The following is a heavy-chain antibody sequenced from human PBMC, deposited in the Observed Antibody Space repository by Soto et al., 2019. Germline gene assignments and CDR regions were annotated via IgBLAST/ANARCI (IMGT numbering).Heavy chain of an antibody. CDR2: ISAYNGNT. D-gene: IGHD1-1*01. CDR1: GYTFTSYG. CDR3: ASDDSGYYYYGMDV. V-gene: IGHV1-18*01. J-gene: IGHJ6*02. Sequence: QVQLVQSGAEVKKPGASVKVSCKASGYTFTSYGISWVRQAPGQGLEWMGWISAYNGNTNYAQKLQGRVTMTTDTXKSTAYMELRSLRSDDTAVYYCASDDSGYYYYGMDVWGQGTTVTVSS.